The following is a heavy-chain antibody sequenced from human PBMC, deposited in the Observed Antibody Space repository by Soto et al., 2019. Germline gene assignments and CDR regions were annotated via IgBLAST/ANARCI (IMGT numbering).Heavy chain of an antibody. CDR1: GFTFSSYS. D-gene: IGHD1-26*01. Sequence: EVQLVESGGGLVQPGGSLRLSCAASGFTFSSYSMNWVRQAPGKGLEWVSYISSSSSTIYYADSVKGRFTISRDNAKNSLYLQMNSLRDVDTAVYYCAREGGNLNWFDPWGQGTLITFSS. CDR3: AREGGNLNWFDP. V-gene: IGHV3-48*02. J-gene: IGHJ5*02. CDR2: ISSSSSTI.